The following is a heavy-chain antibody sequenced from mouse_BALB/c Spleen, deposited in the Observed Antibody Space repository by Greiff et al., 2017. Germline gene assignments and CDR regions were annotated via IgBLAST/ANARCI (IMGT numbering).Heavy chain of an antibody. CDR1: GFSLTSYG. V-gene: IGHV2-9*02. CDR2: IWAGGST. CDR3: AKKDYGYGAMDY. D-gene: IGHD1-2*01. Sequence: VKLMESGPGLVAPSQSLSITCTVSGFSLTSYGVHWVRQPPGKGLEWLGVIWAGGSTNYNSALMSRLSISKDNSKSQVFLKLNSLQTDDTATYYCAKKDYGYGAMDYWGQGTSVTVSS. J-gene: IGHJ4*01.